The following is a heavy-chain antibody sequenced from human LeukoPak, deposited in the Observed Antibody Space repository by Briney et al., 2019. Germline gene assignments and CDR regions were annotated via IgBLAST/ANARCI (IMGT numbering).Heavy chain of an antibody. J-gene: IGHJ4*02. CDR2: IYHSGST. D-gene: IGHD1-26*01. V-gene: IGHV4-38-2*02. Sequence: SETLSLTCTVSGYSISSGYYWGWIRQPPGKGLEWIGSIYHSGSTYYNPSLKSRVTISVDTSKNQFSLKLSSVTAADTAVYYCARGPGVGALGYFDYWGQGTLVTVSS. CDR3: ARGPGVGALGYFDY. CDR1: GYSISSGYY.